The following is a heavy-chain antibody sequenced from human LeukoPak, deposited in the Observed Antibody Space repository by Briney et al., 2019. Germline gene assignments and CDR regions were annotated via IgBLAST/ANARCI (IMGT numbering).Heavy chain of an antibody. V-gene: IGHV1-69*04. CDR3: ASPYYYGSGSYYFYF. D-gene: IGHD3-10*01. Sequence: SVKVSCKASGYTFTSYDINWVRQATGQGLEWMGRIIPILGIANYAQKFQGRVTITADKSTSTAYMELSSLRSEDTAVYYCASPYYYGSGSYYFYFWGQGTLVTVSS. CDR1: GYTFTSYD. J-gene: IGHJ4*02. CDR2: IIPILGIA.